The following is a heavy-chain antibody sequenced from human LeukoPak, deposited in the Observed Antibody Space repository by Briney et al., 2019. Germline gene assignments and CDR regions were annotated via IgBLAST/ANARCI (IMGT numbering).Heavy chain of an antibody. CDR2: ISYDGSSK. Sequence: GGSLRLSCAASGFTFSNYAMHWVRQAPGKGLEWVAVISYDGSSKYYADSVKCRFTISRDNSKNTLYLQMNSLRPEDTAVYYCATDRLDITFGGVLVFDYWGQGTLVTVSS. V-gene: IGHV3-30*04. D-gene: IGHD3-16*02. CDR1: GFTFSNYA. CDR3: ATDRLDITFGGVLVFDY. J-gene: IGHJ4*02.